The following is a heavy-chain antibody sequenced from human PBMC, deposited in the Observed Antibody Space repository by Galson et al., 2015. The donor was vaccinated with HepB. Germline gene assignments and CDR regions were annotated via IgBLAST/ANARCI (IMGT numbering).Heavy chain of an antibody. CDR3: AKDGDLVSPPRFDP. Sequence: SLRLSCAASGFTFSSYAMSWVRQAPGKGLEWVSTISGGGGTTYYADSVKGRFTISRDNSRNTLYLQMNSLRAEDTAVYYCAKDGDLVSPPRFDPWGQGTLVTVSS. CDR1: GFTFSSYA. V-gene: IGHV3-23*01. CDR2: ISGGGGTT. D-gene: IGHD2-15*01. J-gene: IGHJ5*02.